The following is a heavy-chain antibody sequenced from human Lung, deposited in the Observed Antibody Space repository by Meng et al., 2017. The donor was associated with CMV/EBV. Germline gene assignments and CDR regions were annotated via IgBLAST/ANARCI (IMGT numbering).Heavy chain of an antibody. Sequence: SETXSLTCTVSGYSISSGNYWGWIRQPPGKGLEWIGSFYHTGSTSYNPSLKSRVTISLDTSKNQFSLKLTSVTAADTAVYYCARGWGAALDYWGQGTLVTFSS. CDR1: GYSISSGNY. CDR3: ARGWGAALDY. J-gene: IGHJ4*02. D-gene: IGHD1-26*01. V-gene: IGHV4-38-2*02. CDR2: FYHTGST.